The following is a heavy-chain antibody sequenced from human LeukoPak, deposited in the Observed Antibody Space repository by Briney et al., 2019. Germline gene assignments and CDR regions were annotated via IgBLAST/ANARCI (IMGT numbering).Heavy chain of an antibody. CDR3: ARDLDDYGDYPRKYYFDY. V-gene: IGHV4-59*12. J-gene: IGHJ4*02. CDR1: GGSISSYY. CDR2: IYYSGTT. D-gene: IGHD4-17*01. Sequence: PSETLSLTCTVSGGSISSYYWSWIRQPPGKGLEWIGYIYYSGTTNYNPSLKSRVTMSVDTSKNQFSLKLSSVTAADTAVYYCARDLDDYGDYPRKYYFDYWGQGTLVTVSS.